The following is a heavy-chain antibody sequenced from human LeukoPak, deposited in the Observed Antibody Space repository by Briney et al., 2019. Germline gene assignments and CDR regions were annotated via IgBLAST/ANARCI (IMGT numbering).Heavy chain of an antibody. CDR1: GGSISSGGYY. J-gene: IGHJ3*02. V-gene: IGHV4-31*03. CDR2: IYYSGST. CDR3: ASNRGPDLWFGELLDPNAFDI. Sequence: SETLSLTCTVSGGSISSGGYYWSWIRQHPGKGLEWIGYIYYSGSTYYNPSLKSRVTISVDTSKNQFSLKLSSVTAADTAVYYCASNRGPDLWFGELLDPNAFDIWGQGTMVTVSS. D-gene: IGHD3-10*01.